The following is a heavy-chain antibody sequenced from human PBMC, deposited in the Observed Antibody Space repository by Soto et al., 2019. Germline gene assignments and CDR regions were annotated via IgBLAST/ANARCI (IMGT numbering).Heavy chain of an antibody. CDR1: GDAFTSYA. V-gene: IGHV1-69*06. CDR3: ARDPTNDYGDDTLDY. D-gene: IGHD4-17*01. Sequence: QVLLLQSGSEVKKAGSSVKVSCKASGDAFTSYAIHWVRQAPGQGLEYMGRIIPSYDRTKYAQKFQGRLTLTADMYTSTVYMELSSLRSEDTAVYYCARDPTNDYGDDTLDYWGQGTKVIVSS. CDR2: IIPSYDRT. J-gene: IGHJ4*02.